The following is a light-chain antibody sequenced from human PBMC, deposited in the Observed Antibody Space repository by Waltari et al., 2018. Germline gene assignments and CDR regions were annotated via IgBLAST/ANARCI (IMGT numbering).Light chain of an antibody. CDR3: QHYSSIPPGLT. V-gene: IGKV1-33*01. J-gene: IGKJ4*01. Sequence: DIQMTQSPPSLSAAVGNRVTITCQARQDISNSLNWYQQKPGTAPKLLIYDASNLETGVPSRFSGSGSGTNFIFTISSLQPEDFATYYCQHYSSIPPGLTFGGGTRVEMK. CDR2: DAS. CDR1: QDISNS.